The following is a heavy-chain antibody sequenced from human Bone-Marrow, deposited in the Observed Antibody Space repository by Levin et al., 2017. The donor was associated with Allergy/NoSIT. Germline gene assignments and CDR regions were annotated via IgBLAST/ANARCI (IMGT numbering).Heavy chain of an antibody. CDR3: ARPITPMGKYSGY. Sequence: GESLKISCAASGFTLSAYSMNWVRQAPGKGLEWVSSISSSSNYIYYADSVKGRFTVSRENAKNSLYLQMDSLRAEDTAVYYCARPITPMGKYSGYWGQGVLVTVSS. V-gene: IGHV3-21*06. CDR2: ISSSSNYI. CDR1: GFTLSAYS. D-gene: IGHD1-14*01. J-gene: IGHJ4*02.